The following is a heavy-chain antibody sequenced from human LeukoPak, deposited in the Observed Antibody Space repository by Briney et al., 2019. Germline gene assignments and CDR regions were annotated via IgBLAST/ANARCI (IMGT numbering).Heavy chain of an antibody. CDR1: GYTFTSYA. J-gene: IGHJ4*02. CDR2: IIPIFGTA. D-gene: IGHD2-21*02. V-gene: IGHV1-69*06. CDR3: ARATAYCGGDCYSGFDY. Sequence: ASVKVSCKASGYTFTSYAMNWVRQAPGQGLEWMGGIIPIFGTANYAQKFQGRVTITADKSTSTAYMELSSLRSEDTAVYYCARATAYCGGDCYSGFDYWGQGTLVTVSS.